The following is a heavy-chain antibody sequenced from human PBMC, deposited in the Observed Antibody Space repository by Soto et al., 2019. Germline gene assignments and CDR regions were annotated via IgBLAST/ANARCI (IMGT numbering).Heavy chain of an antibody. CDR1: RFTFSTYT. D-gene: IGHD4-17*01. V-gene: IGHV3-21*01. J-gene: IGHJ3*02. Sequence: ESGGGLVKPGGSLRLSCAASRFTFSTYTMNWVRQAPGKGLEWVSSITSTSSLIFYADSVKGRFTISRDNAKNSLYLQMNSLTAEDTAVYYCARRGTETYGVKGAFDIWGQGTMVTVSS. CDR3: ARRGTETYGVKGAFDI. CDR2: ITSTSSLI.